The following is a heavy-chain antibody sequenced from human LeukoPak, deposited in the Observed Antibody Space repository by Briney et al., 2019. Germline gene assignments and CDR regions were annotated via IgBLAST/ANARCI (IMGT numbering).Heavy chain of an antibody. D-gene: IGHD2-8*02. V-gene: IGHV1-46*01. CDR3: VREESGGYFDY. Sequence: ASVKVSCKSFGFTFTNYLLHWVRQAPGQGLEWVGRISPSGDTTNYAQKFRGRVTMTRDTSTSTVYMELSSLRSDDPAIYYCVREESGGYFDYWGQGTLVTVSS. CDR2: ISPSGDTT. J-gene: IGHJ4*02. CDR1: GFTFTNYL.